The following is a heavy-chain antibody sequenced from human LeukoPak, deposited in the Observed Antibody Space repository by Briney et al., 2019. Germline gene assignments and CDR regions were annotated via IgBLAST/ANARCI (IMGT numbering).Heavy chain of an antibody. J-gene: IGHJ4*02. Sequence: GGSLRLSCAASGFTFSDGWMNWVRQAPGKGLEWVSSISSSSSYIYYADSVKGRFTISRDNAKNSLYLQMNSLRAEDTAVYYCASDIVVVPAAYSVDYWGQGTLVTVSS. V-gene: IGHV3-21*01. CDR1: GFTFSDGW. D-gene: IGHD2-2*01. CDR2: ISSSSSYI. CDR3: ASDIVVVPAAYSVDY.